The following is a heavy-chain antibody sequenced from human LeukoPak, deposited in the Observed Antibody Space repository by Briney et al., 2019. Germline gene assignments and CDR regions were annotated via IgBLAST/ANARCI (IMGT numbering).Heavy chain of an antibody. D-gene: IGHD6-19*01. CDR1: GFIFDNYA. J-gene: IGHJ4*02. Sequence: GGSLRLSCAAPGFIFDNYAIHWVRQAPGKGLEWVSLISGDGGSTFYADSVRGRFTISRDNTRKSLSLQMSSLRSEDTALYYCTRESETSGWYDYWGQGTLVSVRS. CDR3: TRESETSGWYDY. V-gene: IGHV3-43*02. CDR2: ISGDGGST.